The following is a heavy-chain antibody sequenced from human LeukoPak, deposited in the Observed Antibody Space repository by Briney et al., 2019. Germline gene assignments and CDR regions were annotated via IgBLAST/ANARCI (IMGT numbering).Heavy chain of an antibody. J-gene: IGHJ4*02. V-gene: IGHV3-9*03. CDR3: AKESIAAAGSFDY. Sequence: GRSLRLSCAASGFTFDDYAMHWVRQAPGKGLEWVSGISWNSGSIGYADSVKGRFTISRDNAKNSLYLQVNSLRAEDMALSYCAKESIAAAGSFDYWGQGTLVTVSS. D-gene: IGHD6-13*01. CDR1: GFTFDDYA. CDR2: ISWNSGSI.